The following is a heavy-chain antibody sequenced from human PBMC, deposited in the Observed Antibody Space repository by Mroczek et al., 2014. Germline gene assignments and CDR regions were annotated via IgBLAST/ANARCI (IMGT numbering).Heavy chain of an antibody. D-gene: IGHD3-10*01. CDR1: GYTFTSYD. CDR2: MNPNSGNT. V-gene: IGHV1-8*01. Sequence: SGAEVKKPGASVKVSCKASGYTFTSYDINWVRQATGQGLEWMGWMNPNSGNTGYAQKFQGRVTMTRNTSISTAYMELSSLRSEDTAVYYCARRRVYYYGSGSLGKNYYYYMDVWGKGTTVTVSS. CDR3: ARRRVYYYGSGSLGKNYYYYMDV. J-gene: IGHJ6*03.